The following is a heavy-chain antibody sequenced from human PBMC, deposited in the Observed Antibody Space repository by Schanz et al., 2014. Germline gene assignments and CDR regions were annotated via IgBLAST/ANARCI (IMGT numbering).Heavy chain of an antibody. Sequence: DVQVVESGGDLVQPGGSLRLSCAASGFTVDSNYMSWVRQAPGKGLEWVSIISGGGGGYRPYADSVKGRFTISRDNSINTLSLQMNSLSADDTAVYYCAKGQGAVINNWYFDLWGRGTLVTVSS. D-gene: IGHD2-21*01. CDR3: AKGQGAVINNWYFDL. CDR1: GFTVDSNY. CDR2: ISGGGGGYR. J-gene: IGHJ2*01. V-gene: IGHV3-23*04.